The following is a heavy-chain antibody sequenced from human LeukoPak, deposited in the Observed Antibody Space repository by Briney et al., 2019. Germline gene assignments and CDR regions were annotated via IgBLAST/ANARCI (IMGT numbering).Heavy chain of an antibody. Sequence: SETLSLTSTVSGGSINSYFWSWIRQPAGKGLEWIGRIDSSGNTNYNPSLRSRVIMSADTSKNHFSLKLSSVTAADTAVYYCARDRNWLQGGGTDYWGQGTLATVSS. D-gene: IGHD5-24*01. CDR1: GGSINSYF. J-gene: IGHJ4*02. CDR2: IDSSGNT. CDR3: ARDRNWLQGGGTDY. V-gene: IGHV4-4*07.